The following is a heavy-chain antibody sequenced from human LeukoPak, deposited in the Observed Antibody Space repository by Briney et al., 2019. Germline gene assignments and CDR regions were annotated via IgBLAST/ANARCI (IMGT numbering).Heavy chain of an antibody. CDR2: INQYGSD. D-gene: IGHD2-2*02. Sequence: SETLSLTCAVYGGSFSGYYWSWIRQPPGRGLEWIGEINQYGSDKYNSSLKRRVIISVDKPKNKFYQNLDSVTAADTAVYYCARGGGNLPRARRSIPVNWFVSWGQGSLVTVSS. V-gene: IGHV4-34*01. CDR3: ARGGGNLPRARRSIPVNWFVS. J-gene: IGHJ5*01. CDR1: GGSFSGYY.